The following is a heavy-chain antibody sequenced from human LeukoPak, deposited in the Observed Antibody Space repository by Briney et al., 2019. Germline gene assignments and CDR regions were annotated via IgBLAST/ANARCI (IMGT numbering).Heavy chain of an antibody. D-gene: IGHD3-3*01. Sequence: GGSLKISCKGSGYSFTSYWIVWVRQMPGKGLEWMWIIYPGDSDTRYSPSFQGQVTISADKSISTAYLQWSSLKASDTAMYYCASGLITIFGVAPGAFDIWGLGTMVTVSS. CDR2: IYPGDSDT. CDR3: ASGLITIFGVAPGAFDI. J-gene: IGHJ3*02. CDR1: GYSFTSYW. V-gene: IGHV5-51*01.